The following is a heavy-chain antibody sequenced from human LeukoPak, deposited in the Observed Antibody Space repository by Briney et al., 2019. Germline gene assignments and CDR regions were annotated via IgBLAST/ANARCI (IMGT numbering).Heavy chain of an antibody. CDR1: GGSISSSY. Sequence: SETLSLTCTVSGGSISSSYCSWIRQPAGKGLEWIGRIYTTGSADSTDFNPSLKSRVTMSVDTSKNQFSLKLGSVTAADTAVYYCAGFGAGSYYWGQGTLVTVSS. CDR2: IYTTGSADST. V-gene: IGHV4-4*07. D-gene: IGHD3-10*01. J-gene: IGHJ4*02. CDR3: AGFGAGSYY.